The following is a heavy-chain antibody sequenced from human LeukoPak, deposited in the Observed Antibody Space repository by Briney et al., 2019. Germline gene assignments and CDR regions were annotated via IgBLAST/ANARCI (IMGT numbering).Heavy chain of an antibody. CDR2: ISYDGSNK. CDR3: ARDDMILWFGELFLRGMDV. CDR1: GFTFSSYA. V-gene: IGHV3-30*04. D-gene: IGHD3-10*01. J-gene: IGHJ6*04. Sequence: GRSLRLYCAASGFTFSSYAMHWVRQAPGKGLEWVAVISYDGSNKYYADSVKGRFTIYRDNSKNTLYLQMNSLRAEDTAVYYCARDDMILWFGELFLRGMDVWGKGTTVTVSS.